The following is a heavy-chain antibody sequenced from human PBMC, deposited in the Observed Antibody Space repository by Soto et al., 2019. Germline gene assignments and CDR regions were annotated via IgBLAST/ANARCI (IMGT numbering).Heavy chain of an antibody. D-gene: IGHD4-17*01. CDR1: GYSFTTHG. Sequence: QVQLVQSEAEVRKPGASVKVSCKASGYSFTTHGISWVRRAPGHGLEWMGWSSAYNGDTNYVQRFQGRLNMTTETSTRTAYMELRSLTSDDTAVYYCARDPPFSGILRGTPLMDVWGQGTTVTVSS. CDR2: SSAYNGDT. CDR3: ARDPPFSGILRGTPLMDV. V-gene: IGHV1-18*04. J-gene: IGHJ6*02.